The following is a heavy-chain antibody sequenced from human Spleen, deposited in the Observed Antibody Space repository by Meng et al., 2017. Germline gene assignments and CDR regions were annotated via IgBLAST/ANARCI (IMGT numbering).Heavy chain of an antibody. CDR3: VRGPTTMAHDFDY. V-gene: IGHV4-34*01. Sequence: VQLQQWGAGLLKPSETLSLTCVVSGGSFSDYYWSWIRQPPGKGLEWIGEINHSGSTNYNPSLESRATISVDTSQINLSLKLSSVTAADSAVYYCVRGPTTMAHDFDYWGQGTLVTVSS. D-gene: IGHD4-11*01. J-gene: IGHJ4*02. CDR1: GGSFSDYY. CDR2: INHSGST.